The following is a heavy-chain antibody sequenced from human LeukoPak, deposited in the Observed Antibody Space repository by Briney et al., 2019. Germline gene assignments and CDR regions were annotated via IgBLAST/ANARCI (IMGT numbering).Heavy chain of an antibody. V-gene: IGHV4-4*07. CDR2: IYTSGST. Sequence: SETLSLTYTVSGGSISSYYWSWIRQPAGKGLEWIGRIYTSGSTNYNPSLKSRVTMSVDTSKNQFSLKLSSVTAADTAVYYCARDRMAHYYYYYMDVWGKGTAVTVSS. CDR1: GGSISSYY. J-gene: IGHJ6*03. CDR3: ARDRMAHYYYYYMDV. D-gene: IGHD5-24*01.